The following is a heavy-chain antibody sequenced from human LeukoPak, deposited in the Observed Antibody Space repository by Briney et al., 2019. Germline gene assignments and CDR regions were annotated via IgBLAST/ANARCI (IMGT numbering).Heavy chain of an antibody. CDR1: GYTFTGYY. J-gene: IGHJ4*02. CDR2: INPNSGGT. V-gene: IGHV1-2*02. CDR3: AREYSSGWCVSY. D-gene: IGHD6-19*01. Sequence: ASVKVSCKASGYTFTGYYIHWVRQAPGQGLEWMGWINPNSGGTIYAQNFQGRVTMTRDTSISTAYMELSDLTSDDTAVYYCAREYSSGWCVSYWGQGTLVTVSS.